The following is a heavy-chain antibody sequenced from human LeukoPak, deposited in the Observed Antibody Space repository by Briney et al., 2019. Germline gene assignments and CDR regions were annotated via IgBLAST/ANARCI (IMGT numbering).Heavy chain of an antibody. CDR1: GFTFSSYW. Sequence: GGSLRLSCAASGFTFSSYWMHWVRQAPGKGLVWVSRINSDGSSTSYADSVKGRFTISRDNAKNSLYLQMNSLRAEDTAVYYCARDILTKGADVWGKGTTVTVSS. D-gene: IGHD3-9*01. J-gene: IGHJ6*04. CDR2: INSDGSST. CDR3: ARDILTKGADV. V-gene: IGHV3-74*01.